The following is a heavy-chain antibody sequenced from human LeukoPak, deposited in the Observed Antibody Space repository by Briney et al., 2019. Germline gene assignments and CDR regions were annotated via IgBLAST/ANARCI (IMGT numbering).Heavy chain of an antibody. J-gene: IGHJ3*02. Sequence: GGSLRLSCAASGFTFSNAWMSWVRQAPGTGLESFGRIKSKTDGGTTDYAAPVKGRFTISRDDSKNTLYLQMNSLKTEDTAVYYCTTVSYYYDSSGYPLDAFDIWGQGTMVTVSS. D-gene: IGHD3-22*01. CDR1: GFTFSNAW. V-gene: IGHV3-15*01. CDR2: IKSKTDGGTT. CDR3: TTVSYYYDSSGYPLDAFDI.